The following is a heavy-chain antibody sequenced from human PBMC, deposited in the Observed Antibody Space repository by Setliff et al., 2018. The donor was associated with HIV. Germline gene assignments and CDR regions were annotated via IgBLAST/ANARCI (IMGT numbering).Heavy chain of an antibody. CDR2: INPDGNER. Sequence: GSLRLSCVASGFTFSGDWMNWVRQAPGKGLEWVANINPDGNERYYMESVQGRFTISRDNIQNSLLLQMNSLTADDAAVYYCARVRTSTGAQYWGQGTLVTVSS. CDR3: ARVRTSTGAQY. D-gene: IGHD1-1*01. J-gene: IGHJ4*02. V-gene: IGHV3-7*03. CDR1: GFTFSGDW.